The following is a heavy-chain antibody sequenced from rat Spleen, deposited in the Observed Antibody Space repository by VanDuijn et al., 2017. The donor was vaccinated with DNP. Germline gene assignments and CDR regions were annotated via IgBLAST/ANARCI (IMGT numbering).Heavy chain of an antibody. D-gene: IGHD1-2*01. CDR3: ASWAPIAPISTSNY. CDR1: GFTFSAYY. CDR2: ISPSGRST. Sequence: EVQLVESGGGLVQPGRSLKLSCAASGFTFSAYYMAWVRQAPTKGLEWDASISPSGRSTYYRDSVKGRFTISRDNAENTVYLQMSSLRSEDTATYYCASWAPIAPISTSNYWGQGVMVTVSS. V-gene: IGHV5-25*01. J-gene: IGHJ2*01.